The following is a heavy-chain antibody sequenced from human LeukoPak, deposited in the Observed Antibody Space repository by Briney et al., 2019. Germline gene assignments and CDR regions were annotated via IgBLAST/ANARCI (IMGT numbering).Heavy chain of an antibody. CDR1: GYTFTSYG. V-gene: IGHV1-18*01. J-gene: IGHJ5*02. CDR3: ARDWGDIVVVPAAA. D-gene: IGHD2-2*01. Sequence: ASVKVSCKASGYTFTSYGISWVRQAPGQGLEWMGWISAYNGNTNYAQKLQGRVTMTTDTSTSTVYMELRSLRSDDTAVYYCARDWGDIVVVPAAAWGQGTLVTVSS. CDR2: ISAYNGNT.